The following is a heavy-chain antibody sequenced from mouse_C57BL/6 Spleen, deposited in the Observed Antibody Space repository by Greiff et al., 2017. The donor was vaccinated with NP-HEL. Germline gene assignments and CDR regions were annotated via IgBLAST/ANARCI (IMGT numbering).Heavy chain of an antibody. Sequence: VQLQQSGAELVKPGASVKLSCKASGYTFTSYWMQWVKQRPGQGLEWIGEIDPSDSYTNYNQKFKGKATLTVDTSSSTAYMQLSSLTSEDSAVYYCARAGGYDGAYWGQGTLVTVSA. V-gene: IGHV1-50*01. J-gene: IGHJ3*01. CDR3: ARAGGYDGAY. D-gene: IGHD2-2*01. CDR1: GYTFTSYW. CDR2: IDPSDSYT.